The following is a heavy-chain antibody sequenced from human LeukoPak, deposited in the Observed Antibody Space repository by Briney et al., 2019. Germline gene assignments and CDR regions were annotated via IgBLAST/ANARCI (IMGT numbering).Heavy chain of an antibody. CDR1: GFPFDNYA. Sequence: SLRLSCAASGFPFDNYAMHWVRHGPGKGLEWVSGISWNSNSIGYADSVKVRFTIPRDNARNSLYLQMTSLRTEDTALYFCAKGDSSGWDVVPPWYWGQGTLVTGS. D-gene: IGHD6-19*01. CDR2: ISWNSNSI. V-gene: IGHV3-9*01. CDR3: AKGDSSGWDVVPPWY. J-gene: IGHJ4*02.